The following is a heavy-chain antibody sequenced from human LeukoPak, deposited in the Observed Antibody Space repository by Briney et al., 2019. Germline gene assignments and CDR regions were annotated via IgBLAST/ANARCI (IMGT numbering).Heavy chain of an antibody. D-gene: IGHD5/OR15-5a*01. CDR2: MNPNSGNT. CDR1: GYTFTSYD. CDR3: ARESTQTRFFDL. J-gene: IGHJ2*01. Sequence: ASVKVSCKASGYTFTSYDINWVRQATGQGLEWMGWMNPNSGNTGYAQKFQGRVTMTRNTSISTAYMELSSLRSEDTAVYYCARESTQTRFFDLWGRGTLVTVSS. V-gene: IGHV1-8*01.